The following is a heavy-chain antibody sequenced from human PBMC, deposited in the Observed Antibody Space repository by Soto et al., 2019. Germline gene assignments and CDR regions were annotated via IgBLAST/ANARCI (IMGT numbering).Heavy chain of an antibody. V-gene: IGHV3-53*01. D-gene: IGHD5-12*01. Sequence: EVQVVESGGGLIQPGRSLRLSCEVSGFSVTANYMSWVRQAPGKGLEWVSVIYSGGSTYYIDSVKGRFSISRDISKNTLYLQMNNLGAEDTAVYYCRGYGYWGQGTLVAVSS. J-gene: IGHJ4*02. CDR3: RGYGY. CDR1: GFSVTANY. CDR2: IYSGGST.